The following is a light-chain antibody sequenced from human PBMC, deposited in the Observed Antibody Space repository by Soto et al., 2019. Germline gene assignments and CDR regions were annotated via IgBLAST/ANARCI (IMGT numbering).Light chain of an antibody. J-gene: IGLJ1*01. Sequence: QSALTQPRSVFGSPGQSVTISCTGSSNDVGAYNYVSWFQHRPGEAPKLIIFDVRHRPSGVPDRFSGSKSGMTASLTISGLEADDEADYYCCSYGVISSNVFGTGTKVTVL. CDR3: CSYGVISSNV. CDR2: DVR. V-gene: IGLV2-11*01. CDR1: SNDVGAYNY.